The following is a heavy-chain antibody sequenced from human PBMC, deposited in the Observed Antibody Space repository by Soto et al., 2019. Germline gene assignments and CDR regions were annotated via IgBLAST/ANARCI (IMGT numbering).Heavy chain of an antibody. D-gene: IGHD5-12*01. J-gene: IGHJ5*02. CDR2: INHSGST. V-gene: IGHV4-34*01. CDR1: GGSFSCYY. Sequence: SETLSLTCDVYGGSFSCYYWSWIRQPPGKGLELIGEINHSGSTNYNPSLKSRVTISVDTSKNQFSLKLSSVTAADTAVYYCARAYRGYSCDLSWFDPWGQGTLVTVSS. CDR3: ARAYRGYSCDLSWFDP.